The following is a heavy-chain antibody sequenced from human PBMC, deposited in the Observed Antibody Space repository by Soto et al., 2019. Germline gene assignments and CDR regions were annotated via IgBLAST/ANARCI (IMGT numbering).Heavy chain of an antibody. D-gene: IGHD6-19*01. V-gene: IGHV4-59*01. CDR3: ARFIAVAGTTWFDP. CDR2: IYYSGST. Sequence: TSETLSLTCTVSGGSISSYYWSWIRQPPGKGLEWIGYIYYSGSTNYNPSLKSRVTISVDTSKNQFSLKLSSVTAADTAVYYCARFIAVAGTTWFDPWGQGTLVTVSS. J-gene: IGHJ5*02. CDR1: GGSISSYY.